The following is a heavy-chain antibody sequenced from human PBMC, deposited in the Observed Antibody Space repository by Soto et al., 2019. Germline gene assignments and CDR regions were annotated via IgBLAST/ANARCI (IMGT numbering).Heavy chain of an antibody. J-gene: IGHJ6*02. Sequence: PGGSLRLSCAASGFTFSGSAMHWVRQASGKGLEWVGRIRSKANSYATAYAASVKGRFTISRDDSKNTAYLQMNSLKTEDTAVYYCTRHPPREGYSYGYYYYGMDAWGQGTTVTVSS. D-gene: IGHD5-18*01. CDR1: GFTFSGSA. V-gene: IGHV3-73*01. CDR2: IRSKANSYAT. CDR3: TRHPPREGYSYGYYYYGMDA.